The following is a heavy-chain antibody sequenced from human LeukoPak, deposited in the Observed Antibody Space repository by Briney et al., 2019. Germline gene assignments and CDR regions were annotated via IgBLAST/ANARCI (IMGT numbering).Heavy chain of an antibody. V-gene: IGHV3-23*01. Sequence: GRSLRLSCAASGFTFSTYAMTWVRQAPGKGLEWVSLISSVGDKTYYPDSVKGRFTISRDNSKNTLSLQMNSLRAEDTAIYYCAKDVRVGGGGMDVWGQGTPVTVSS. CDR2: ISSVGDKT. CDR3: AKDVRVGGGGMDV. D-gene: IGHD1-26*01. J-gene: IGHJ6*02. CDR1: GFTFSTYA.